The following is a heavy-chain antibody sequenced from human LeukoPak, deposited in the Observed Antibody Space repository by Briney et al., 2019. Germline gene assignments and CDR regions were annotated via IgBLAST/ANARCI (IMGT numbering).Heavy chain of an antibody. CDR3: AKDLRYFDWLSGEFDY. J-gene: IGHJ4*02. D-gene: IGHD3-9*01. CDR2: ISGDGGNK. V-gene: IGHV3-43*02. Sequence: PGGSLRLSCAASGFSFHEHDMHWVRQAPGKGLEWVSLISGDGGNKHYADSVKGRFTTSRDNSKNTLYLQMNSLRAEDTAVYYCAKDLRYFDWLSGEFDYWGQGTLVTVSS. CDR1: GFSFHEHD.